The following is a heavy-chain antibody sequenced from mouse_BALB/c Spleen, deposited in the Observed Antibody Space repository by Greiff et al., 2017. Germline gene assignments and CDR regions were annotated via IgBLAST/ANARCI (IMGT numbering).Heavy chain of an antibody. Sequence: EVQLQQSGPGLVKPSQSLSLTCTVTGYSITSDYAWNWIRQFPGNKLEWMGYISYSGSTSYNPSLKSRISITRDTSKNQFFLQLNSVTTEDTATYYCANYYGSSYGAWFAYWGQGTLVTVSA. CDR2: ISYSGST. V-gene: IGHV3-2*02. CDR1: GYSITSDYA. CDR3: ANYYGSSYGAWFAY. D-gene: IGHD1-1*01. J-gene: IGHJ3*01.